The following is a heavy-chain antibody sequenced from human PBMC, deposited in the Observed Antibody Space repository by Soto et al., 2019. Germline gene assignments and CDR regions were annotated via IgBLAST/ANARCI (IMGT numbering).Heavy chain of an antibody. CDR1: GFTFSSYA. CDR2: ISYDGSNK. Sequence: QVQLVESGGGVVQPGRSLRLSCAASGFTFSSYAMHWVRQAPGKGLEWVAVISYDGSNKYYADSVKGRFTISRDNSKNTLDLQMNSLRAEDTAVYYCAREARGYAFDIGGQGTMVTVSS. D-gene: IGHD3-10*01. J-gene: IGHJ3*02. CDR3: AREARGYAFDI. V-gene: IGHV3-30-3*01.